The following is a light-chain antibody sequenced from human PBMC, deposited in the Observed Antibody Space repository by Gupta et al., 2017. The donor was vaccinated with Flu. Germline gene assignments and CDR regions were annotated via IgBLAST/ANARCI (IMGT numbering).Light chain of an antibody. CDR2: AAS. CDR1: QSISAD. CDR3: QQCDSTSSHT. J-gene: IGKJ4*01. Sequence: DIQMTQTPSSLSASEGDRVTITCRASQSISADLTWYQQKPGKAPKLLIYAASSWQSGVPSRFSGSGSGTDFTLTISSLQPEDFATYYCQQCDSTSSHTFGGGTKLEIK. V-gene: IGKV1-39*01.